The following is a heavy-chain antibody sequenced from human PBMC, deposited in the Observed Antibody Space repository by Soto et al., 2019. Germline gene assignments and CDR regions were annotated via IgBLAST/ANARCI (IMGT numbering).Heavy chain of an antibody. Sequence: QVQLVQSGAAVKKPGASVKVSCKASGYTFTNYAMHWVRQAPGQRLEWMGWINVGNGNTKYSQTFQGRVTITNDTSASTVNMELSSLSSEDTAVYYCAREGGIYGPHYWGQGTLVTVSS. CDR3: AREGGIYGPHY. D-gene: IGHD4-17*01. CDR1: GYTFTNYA. J-gene: IGHJ4*02. CDR2: INVGNGNT. V-gene: IGHV1-3*01.